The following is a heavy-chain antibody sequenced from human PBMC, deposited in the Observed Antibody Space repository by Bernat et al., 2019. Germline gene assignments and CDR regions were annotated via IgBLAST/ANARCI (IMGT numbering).Heavy chain of an antibody. V-gene: IGHV3-30-3*01. CDR1: GFTFSSYA. J-gene: IGHJ3*02. D-gene: IGHD3-10*01. Sequence: QVQLVESGGGVVQPGRSLRLSCAASGFTFSSYALHWVRQAPGKGLEWVAVISYDGSNKYYADSVKGRFTISRDKSKNTLYLQMNSLRAEDTAVYYCAGPPPGLHIVIGAFDIWGQGTMVTVSS. CDR3: AGPPPGLHIVIGAFDI. CDR2: ISYDGSNK.